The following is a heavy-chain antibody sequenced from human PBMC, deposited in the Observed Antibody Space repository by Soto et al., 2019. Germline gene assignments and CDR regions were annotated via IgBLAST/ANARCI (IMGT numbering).Heavy chain of an antibody. J-gene: IGHJ4*02. Sequence: PGESLKISCKGFGYSFSSYWISWVRQMPGKGLEWMGIIYPGDSDTRYSPSFQGQVTISADKSISTAYLQWSSLKASDTAMYYCARGGASPPHSSWYYFDYWGQGTLVTVSS. V-gene: IGHV5-51*01. CDR3: ARGGASPPHSSWYYFDY. D-gene: IGHD6-13*01. CDR1: GYSFSSYW. CDR2: IYPGDSDT.